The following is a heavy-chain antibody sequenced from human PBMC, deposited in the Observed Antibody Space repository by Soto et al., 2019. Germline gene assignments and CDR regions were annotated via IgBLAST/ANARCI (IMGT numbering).Heavy chain of an antibody. CDR1: GFTFEDHG. D-gene: IGHD6-19*01. J-gene: IGHJ3*02. V-gene: IGHV3-20*04. CDR2: INWSGSRT. Sequence: EVQLVESGGGVVRPGGSLRLSCAAAGFTFEDHGMTWVRQVPGKGLEWVAEINWSGSRTRYADSVKGRFTISRDNAKNSLYLQINSLSAEDTALYFCARDGGVAVAVDASDIWGQGTMVTVSS. CDR3: ARDGGVAVAVDASDI.